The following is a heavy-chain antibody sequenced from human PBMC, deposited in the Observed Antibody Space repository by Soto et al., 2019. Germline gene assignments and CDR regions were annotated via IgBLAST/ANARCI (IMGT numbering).Heavy chain of an antibody. V-gene: IGHV4-30-4*01. J-gene: IGHJ6*02. Sequence: SETLSLTCTVSGGSISSGGYYWSWIRQPPGKGLEWIGFIYYSGSTYYNPSLKSRATVSVDTSKNQFSLRLSSVTAADTAVYYCARDTAAASDNGMDVWGQGTTVTVSS. CDR3: ARDTAAASDNGMDV. CDR2: IYYSGST. D-gene: IGHD6-13*01. CDR1: GGSISSGGYY.